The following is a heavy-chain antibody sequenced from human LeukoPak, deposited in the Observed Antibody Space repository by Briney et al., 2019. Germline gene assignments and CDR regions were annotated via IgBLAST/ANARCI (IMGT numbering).Heavy chain of an antibody. J-gene: IGHJ5*02. CDR1: GGSFSGYY. D-gene: IGHD5-18*01. Sequence: SETLSLTCAVYGGSFSGYYWSWIRQPPGKGLELIAAIHYTGSTYYNPSFMSRVTISVDTSKNQFSLKLSSLTATDTAVYYCARLPTGYPNWFDTWGQGILVTVSS. CDR2: IHYTGST. CDR3: ARLPTGYPNWFDT. V-gene: IGHV4-34*01.